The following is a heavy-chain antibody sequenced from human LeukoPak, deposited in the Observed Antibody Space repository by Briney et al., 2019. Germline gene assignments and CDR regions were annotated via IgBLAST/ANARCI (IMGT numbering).Heavy chain of an antibody. CDR1: GYTFTSYD. CDR3: ARGGTAMVDYYYYYMDV. J-gene: IGHJ6*03. D-gene: IGHD5-18*01. Sequence: ASVKVSCKASGYTFTSYDINWVRQATGQGLEWMGWMNPNSGNTGYAQKFQGRVTMTRNTSISTAYMELSSLRSEDTAVYYCARGGTAMVDYYYYYMDVWGKGTTVTVSS. CDR2: MNPNSGNT. V-gene: IGHV1-8*01.